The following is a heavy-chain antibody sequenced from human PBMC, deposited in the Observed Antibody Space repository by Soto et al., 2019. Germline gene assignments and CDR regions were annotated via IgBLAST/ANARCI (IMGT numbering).Heavy chain of an antibody. CDR3: ARSGSSGWHINFYY. CDR1: GGSISSYY. D-gene: IGHD6-19*01. J-gene: IGHJ4*02. CDR2: IYYSGST. Sequence: QVQLQESGPGLVKPSETLSLTCTVSGGSISSYYWSWIRQPPGKGLEWIGYIYYSGSTNYNPSLKSRVTISVDTSKNQFSLKLSSVTVADTAVYYCARSGSSGWHINFYYWGQGTLVTVSS. V-gene: IGHV4-59*01.